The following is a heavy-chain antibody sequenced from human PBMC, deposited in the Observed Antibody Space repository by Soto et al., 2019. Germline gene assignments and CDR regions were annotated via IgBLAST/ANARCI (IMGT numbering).Heavy chain of an antibody. V-gene: IGHV1-69*14. J-gene: IGHJ3*02. CDR2: ILPIFGTA. Sequence: QVQLVQSGAEVKKPGSSVKVSCKASGGTFSTSSINWLRQAPGQRPEWMGNILPIFGTADYAQKFPDRVASTADKSKDTAYMEMRSLFSEDTAVYYRARGHEYGGNSDAFDIWGQGTVVTVSS. CDR1: GGTFSTSS. CDR3: ARGHEYGGNSDAFDI. D-gene: IGHD4-17*01.